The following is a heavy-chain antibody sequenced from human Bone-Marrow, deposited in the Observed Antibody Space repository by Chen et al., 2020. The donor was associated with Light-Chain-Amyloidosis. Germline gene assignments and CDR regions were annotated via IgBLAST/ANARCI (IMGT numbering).Heavy chain of an antibody. CDR2: IYPDDSDA. D-gene: IGHD5-12*01. Sequence: EVQLEQSGPEVKKPGESLKFSCKGSGYTFPNYWIGWVRQMHGKGLEWMGVIYPDDSDARYSPSFEGQVTISADKSITTAYLQWRSLKASDTAMYYCARRRDGYNFDYWGQGTLVTVSS. J-gene: IGHJ4*02. CDR3: ARRRDGYNFDY. V-gene: IGHV5-51*01. CDR1: GYTFPNYW.